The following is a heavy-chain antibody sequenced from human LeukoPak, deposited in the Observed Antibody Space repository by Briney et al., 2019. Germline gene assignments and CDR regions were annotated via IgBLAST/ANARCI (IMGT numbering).Heavy chain of an antibody. CDR3: AKDEGNTALFTHYFDY. CDR2: VSNDGSTK. Sequence: GGSLRLSCAASGFSFSSYGMHWVRQAPGKGLEFVSTVSNDGSTKYYADSVKGRFTISRDNSKNTLYLQMDSLRAEDSAVYYCAKDEGNTALFTHYFDYWGQGTLVTVSS. CDR1: GFSFSSYG. D-gene: IGHD5-18*01. V-gene: IGHV3-30*18. J-gene: IGHJ4*02.